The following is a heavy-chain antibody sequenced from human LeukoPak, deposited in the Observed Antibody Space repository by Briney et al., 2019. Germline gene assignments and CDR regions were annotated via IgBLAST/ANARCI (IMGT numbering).Heavy chain of an antibody. CDR3: ARGAPPDY. J-gene: IGHJ4*02. Sequence: GGSLRLSCAASGFTLSGYSMHWVRQAPGKGLGWVAVISSVRNNNYYTDSVKGRFTIARDSSKNTLYLQMNSLRTEDTAVYYCARGAPPDYWGRGTLVSVSS. CDR2: ISSVRNNN. V-gene: IGHV3-30-3*01. CDR1: GFTLSGYS.